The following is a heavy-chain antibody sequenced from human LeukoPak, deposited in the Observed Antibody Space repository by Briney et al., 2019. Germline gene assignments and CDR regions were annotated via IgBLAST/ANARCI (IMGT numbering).Heavy chain of an antibody. D-gene: IGHD5-18*01. CDR2: ISSSGSTI. V-gene: IGHV3-48*03. CDR3: ARAGFDTAMGPGGWFDP. Sequence: PGGSLRLSCVASGFTFSSYEMNWVRQAPGKGLEWVSYISSSGSTIYYADSVKGRFTISRDNAKNSLYLQMNSLRAEDTAVYYCARAGFDTAMGPGGWFDPWGQGTLVTVSS. CDR1: GFTFSSYE. J-gene: IGHJ5*02.